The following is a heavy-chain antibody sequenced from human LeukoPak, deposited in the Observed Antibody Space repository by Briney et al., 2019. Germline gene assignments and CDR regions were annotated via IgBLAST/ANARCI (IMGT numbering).Heavy chain of an antibody. V-gene: IGHV5-51*01. CDR2: IYPGDSDT. J-gene: IGHJ4*02. D-gene: IGHD5-12*01. CDR3: ARRLRAKYSGYDLYYFDY. Sequence: GESLKISCKGSGYSFTSYWIGWVRQMPGKGLEWMGIIYPGDSDTRYSTSFQGQVTISADKSISTAYLQWSSLKASDTAMYYCARRLRAKYSGYDLYYFDYWGQGTLVTVSS. CDR1: GYSFTSYW.